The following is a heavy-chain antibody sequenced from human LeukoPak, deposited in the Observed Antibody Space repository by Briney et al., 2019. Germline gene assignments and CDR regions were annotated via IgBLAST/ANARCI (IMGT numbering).Heavy chain of an antibody. CDR3: VKDLTGTWSFDY. V-gene: IGHV3-66*02. Sequence: GGSLRLSCAASGFTFTNYAMSWVRQAPGKGLEWVSTIYSGGSTYYADSVEGRFTISRDNSKNALYLQLTSLRLEDTALYYCVKDLTGTWSFDYWGQGTLVTVSS. D-gene: IGHD3-9*01. J-gene: IGHJ4*02. CDR2: IYSGGST. CDR1: GFTFTNYA.